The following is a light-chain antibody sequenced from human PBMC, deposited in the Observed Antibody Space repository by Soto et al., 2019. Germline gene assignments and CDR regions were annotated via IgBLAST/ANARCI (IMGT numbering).Light chain of an antibody. CDR2: DAS. CDR1: QSVSSY. CDR3: QQRNNWPWT. Sequence: EIVLTQSPATLSLSPGERATLSCRASQSVSSYLAWYQQKLGQAPRLLIYDASNRATGIPARFSGSGSGTDFTLTISSLEPEDFEVYYCQQRNNWPWTFGQGTKVEIK. J-gene: IGKJ1*01. V-gene: IGKV3-11*01.